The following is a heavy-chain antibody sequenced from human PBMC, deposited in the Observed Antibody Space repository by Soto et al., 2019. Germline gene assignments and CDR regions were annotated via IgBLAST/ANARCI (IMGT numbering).Heavy chain of an antibody. J-gene: IGHJ6*02. CDR3: AKDYYDILTGYSPYYYYGMDV. V-gene: IGHV3-9*01. CDR2: ISWSSASI. Sequence: SLRLSCAASGFTFADYAMHWVRQAPGKGLEWVSGISWSSASIGYAASVKGRFTISRDNAKNSLYLQMNSLRAEDTALYYCAKDYYDILTGYSPYYYYGMDVWGQGTTVTVSS. D-gene: IGHD3-9*01. CDR1: GFTFADYA.